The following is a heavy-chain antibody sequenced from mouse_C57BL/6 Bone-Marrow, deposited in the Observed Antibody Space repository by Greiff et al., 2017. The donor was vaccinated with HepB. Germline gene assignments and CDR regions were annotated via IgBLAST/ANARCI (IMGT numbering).Heavy chain of an antibody. CDR3: ARYYGSSPYAMDY. D-gene: IGHD1-1*01. V-gene: IGHV1-72*01. CDR1: GYTFTSYW. J-gene: IGHJ4*01. CDR2: IDPTSGDT. Sequence: QVQLQQPGAELVKPGASVKLSCKASGYTFTSYWMHWVKQRPGRGLEWIGRIDPTSGDTKYNEKFKSKATLTVDKPSSTAYMQLSSLTSEDSAVYYCARYYGSSPYAMDYWGQGTSVTVSS.